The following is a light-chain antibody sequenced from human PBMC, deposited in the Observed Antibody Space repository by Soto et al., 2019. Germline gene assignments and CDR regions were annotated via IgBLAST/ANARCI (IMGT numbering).Light chain of an antibody. CDR1: SSNIGAGFD. CDR2: GNN. CDR3: AAWDDSLNGHVV. Sequence: QSVLTQPPSVSGAPGQRVTISCTGSSSNIGAGFDVHWYHQIAGTAPKLLIYGNNQRPSGVPDRFSGSKSGTSASLAISGLQSEDEADYYCAAWDDSLNGHVVFGGGTKVTVL. V-gene: IGLV1-40*01. J-gene: IGLJ2*01.